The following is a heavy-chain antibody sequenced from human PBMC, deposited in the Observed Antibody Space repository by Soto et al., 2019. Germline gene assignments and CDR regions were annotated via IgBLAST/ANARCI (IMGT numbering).Heavy chain of an antibody. CDR1: GFSLSTSGVA. D-gene: IGHD3-10*01. Sequence: ESGPTLVNPTQTLTLTCTFSGFSLSTSGVAVGWIRQPPGKALEWLALIFWNDDKRYSPSLKTRVTITKDTSKNQVVLTMANMDSVDTATYFCAHRRRVIISDTAHWYFDFWGRGTLVTVSS. CDR3: AHRRRVIISDTAHWYFDF. V-gene: IGHV2-5*01. J-gene: IGHJ2*01. CDR2: IFWNDDK.